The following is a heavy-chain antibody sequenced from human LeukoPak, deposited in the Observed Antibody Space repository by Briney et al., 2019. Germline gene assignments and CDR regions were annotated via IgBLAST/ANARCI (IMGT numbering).Heavy chain of an antibody. CDR1: GDSISSYF. V-gene: IGHV4-59*01. CDR2: IYFTGST. J-gene: IGHJ4*02. Sequence: SETLSLTCTVSGDSISSYFWSWIRQPPGKGLEWIGYIYFTGSTSYNPSLKSRVTISVDTSKNQFSLKLSSVTAADTAVYYCASTPSLPGGGWSHFDYWGQGTLVTVSS. CDR3: ASTPSLPGGGWSHFDY. D-gene: IGHD6-19*01.